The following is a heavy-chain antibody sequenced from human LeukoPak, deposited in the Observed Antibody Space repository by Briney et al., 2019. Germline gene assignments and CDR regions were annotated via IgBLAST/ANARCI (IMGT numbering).Heavy chain of an antibody. V-gene: IGHV3-30*18. J-gene: IGHJ3*02. CDR2: ISYDGSYK. CDR1: GFTFSSYG. Sequence: GGSLRLSCAASGFTFSSYGMHWVRQAPGKGLEWVAIISYDGSYKYYADSVKGRFTISRDNSKNTLSLQMNSLRAEDTAVYYCAKVHLGFGEGPGAFDIWGQGTMVTVSS. D-gene: IGHD3-10*01. CDR3: AKVHLGFGEGPGAFDI.